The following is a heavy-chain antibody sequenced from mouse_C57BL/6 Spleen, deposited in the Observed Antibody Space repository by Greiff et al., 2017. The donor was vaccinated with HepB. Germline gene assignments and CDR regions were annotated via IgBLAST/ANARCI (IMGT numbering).Heavy chain of an antibody. D-gene: IGHD1-1*01. V-gene: IGHV1-80*01. CDR1: GYAFSSYW. CDR3: ARGNYYGSSGWYFDV. J-gene: IGHJ1*03. CDR2: IYPGDGDT. Sequence: VHLVESGAELVKPGASVKISCKASGYAFSSYWMNWVKQRPGKGLEWIGQIYPGDGDTNYNGKFKGKATLTADKSSSTAYMQLSSLTSEDSAVYFCARGNYYGSSGWYFDVWGTGTTVTVSS.